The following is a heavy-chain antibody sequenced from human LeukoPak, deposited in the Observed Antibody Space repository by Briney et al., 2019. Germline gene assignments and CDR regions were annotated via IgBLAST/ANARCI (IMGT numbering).Heavy chain of an antibody. V-gene: IGHV1-2*02. CDR3: ARGDHYDVLTGFQTPSHLSDY. D-gene: IGHD3-9*01. J-gene: IGHJ4*02. Sequence: ASVKVSCKASGYTFTGYYVHWVRQAPGQGLEWMGWINPNSGDTNYAQKFQGRVTMTRDTSISTAYMELSRLTSDDTAVCYCARGDHYDVLTGFQTPSHLSDYWGQGTLVTVSS. CDR2: INPNSGDT. CDR1: GYTFTGYY.